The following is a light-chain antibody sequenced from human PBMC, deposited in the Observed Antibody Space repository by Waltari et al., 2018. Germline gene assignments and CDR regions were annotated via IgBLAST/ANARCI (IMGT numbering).Light chain of an antibody. Sequence: QSVLTQPPSASGTPGQRVTISCSGSSSNIGTNYVYWYQQLPGTAPKLLSYRDNQRASGVPDRFSGSKSGTSASLAISGLRSEDEADYYCATWDDSLTGRVFGGGTKLTVV. CDR2: RDN. V-gene: IGLV1-47*01. J-gene: IGLJ3*02. CDR1: SSNIGTNY. CDR3: ATWDDSLTGRV.